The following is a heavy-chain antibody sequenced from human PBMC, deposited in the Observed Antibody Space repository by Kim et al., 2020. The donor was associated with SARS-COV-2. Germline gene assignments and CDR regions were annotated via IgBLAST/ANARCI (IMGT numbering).Heavy chain of an antibody. CDR1: GYTFTSYA. V-gene: IGHV1-3*01. D-gene: IGHD4-17*01. CDR3: AIPIGDYDPTSPYYFDY. CDR2: INAGNGNT. Sequence: ASVKVSCKASGYTFTSYAMHWVRQAPGQRLEWMGWINAGNGNTKYSQKFQGRVTITRDTSASTAYMELSSLRSEDTAVYYCAIPIGDYDPTSPYYFDYWGQGTLVTVSS. J-gene: IGHJ4*02.